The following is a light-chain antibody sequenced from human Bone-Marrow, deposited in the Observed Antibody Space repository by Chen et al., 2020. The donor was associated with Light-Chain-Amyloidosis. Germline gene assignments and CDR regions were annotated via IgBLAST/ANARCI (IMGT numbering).Light chain of an antibody. V-gene: IGLV2-23*02. CDR2: EVS. CDR1: SSDVGSYNL. J-gene: IGLJ3*02. Sequence: QSALTPPASVSVSPGQSITISCTGNSSDVGSYNLVSWYQQHPGKAPKLMIYEVSKRPSGVSNRFSGSKSGNTASLTISGLQAEDEADYYCCSYAGSSTWVFGGGTKLTVL. CDR3: CSYAGSSTWV.